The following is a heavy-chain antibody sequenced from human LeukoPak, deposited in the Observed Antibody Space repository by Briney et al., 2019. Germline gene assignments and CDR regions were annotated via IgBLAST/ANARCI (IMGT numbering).Heavy chain of an antibody. D-gene: IGHD3-22*01. J-gene: IGHJ2*01. CDR3: ARDRDSSGLRDFDL. CDR1: GGSINSYY. Sequence: SEALSLTCTVSGGSINSYYWSWIRQPPGKGLEWIGYIYYSGNTNYNPSLKSRVSISIDTSKNQLSLQLSSVTAADTAVYYCARDRDSSGLRDFDLWGRGTLVTVSA. CDR2: IYYSGNT. V-gene: IGHV4-59*01.